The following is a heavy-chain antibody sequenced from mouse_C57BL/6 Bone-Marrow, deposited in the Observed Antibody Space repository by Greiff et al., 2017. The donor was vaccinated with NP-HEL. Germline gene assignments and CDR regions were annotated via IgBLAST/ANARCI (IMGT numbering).Heavy chain of an antibody. CDR2: ISYSGST. D-gene: IGHD2-3*01. V-gene: IGHV3-8*01. CDR3: ARYNIYDGYYGWYFDV. Sequence: EVQRVESGPGLAKPSQTLSLPCSVTGYSITSDYWNWIRKFPGNKLEYMGYISYSGSTYYNPSLKSRISITRDTSKNQYYLQLNSVTTEDTATYYCARYNIYDGYYGWYFDVWGTGTTVTVSS. CDR1: GYSITSDY. J-gene: IGHJ1*03.